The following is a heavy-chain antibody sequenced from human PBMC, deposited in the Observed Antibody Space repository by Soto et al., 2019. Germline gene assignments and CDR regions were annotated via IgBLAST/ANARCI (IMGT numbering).Heavy chain of an antibody. CDR2: IYYSGST. CDR3: ARRLNRVRWLQLGYFDY. Sequence: XGTLSLTCTVSSGSINSSGYYGGWIRQPPGKGLEWIGSIYYSGSTYYNPSLKSRVTISVDTSKNQFSLKLSSVTAADTAVYYCARRLNRVRWLQLGYFDYWGQGTLVTVSS. CDR1: SGSINSSGYY. V-gene: IGHV4-39*01. J-gene: IGHJ4*02. D-gene: IGHD5-12*01.